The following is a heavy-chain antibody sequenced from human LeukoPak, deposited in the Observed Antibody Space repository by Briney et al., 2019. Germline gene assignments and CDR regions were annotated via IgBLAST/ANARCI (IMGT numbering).Heavy chain of an antibody. Sequence: PSETLSLTCTVSGGSVSSDGYYWSWIRQPPGKGLEWIGYISFSGNTNYNPSLKSRVTIILDTSKNQFSLKLSSVTAADTAVYYCARSSGWSPFDHWGQETLVTVSS. J-gene: IGHJ4*02. CDR3: ARSSGWSPFDH. CDR2: ISFSGNT. D-gene: IGHD6-19*01. V-gene: IGHV4-61*08. CDR1: GGSVSSDGYY.